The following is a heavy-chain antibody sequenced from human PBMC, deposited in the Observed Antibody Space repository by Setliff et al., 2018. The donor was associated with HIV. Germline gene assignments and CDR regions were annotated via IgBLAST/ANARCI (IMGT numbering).Heavy chain of an antibody. CDR3: ARGGRTAGIAARPSDLDY. J-gene: IGHJ4*02. CDR1: GSTFNVYY. Sequence: ASVKVSCKASGSTFNVYYMHWVRQAPGQGLEWMGWIDPNSGGTTYAQKFQGRVTMTRDTSISTVYLELSSLRSEDTAVYYCARGGRTAGIAARPSDLDYWGQGTLVTVSS. CDR2: IDPNSGGT. D-gene: IGHD6-6*01. V-gene: IGHV1-2*02.